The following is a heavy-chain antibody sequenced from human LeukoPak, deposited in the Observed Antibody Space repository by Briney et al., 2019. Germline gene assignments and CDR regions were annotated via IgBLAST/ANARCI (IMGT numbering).Heavy chain of an antibody. D-gene: IGHD3-3*01. V-gene: IGHV4-38-2*02. CDR1: GYSISSGYY. J-gene: IGHJ4*02. CDR3: ARAPDDFWSGYPSRCYFDY. Sequence: PSETLSLTCTVSGYSISSGYYWGWIRPPPGKGLEWIGSIYHSGSTYYNPSLKSRVTISVDTSKNQFSLKLSSVTAADTAVYYCARAPDDFWSGYPSRCYFDYWGQGTLVTVSS. CDR2: IYHSGST.